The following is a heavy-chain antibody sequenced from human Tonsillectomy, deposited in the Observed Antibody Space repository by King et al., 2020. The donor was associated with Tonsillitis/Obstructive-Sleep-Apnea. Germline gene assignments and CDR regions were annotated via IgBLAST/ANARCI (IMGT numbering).Heavy chain of an antibody. CDR3: AXXXXXXXXXDXXMXX. CDR1: GYSFTSYW. J-gene: IGHJ6*01. CDR2: XDPSDSYT. V-gene: IGHV5-10-1*03. Sequence: VQLVXSGAEVKXPXEXLXIXCKXXGYSFTSYWXNWVRQMPGXGLEXMGTXDPSDSYTNXSXXXQXXVTXXTDKSXXTXYLQWSTLKASDTPMYYCAXXXXXXXXXDXXMXXXGQXXTXTVXS.